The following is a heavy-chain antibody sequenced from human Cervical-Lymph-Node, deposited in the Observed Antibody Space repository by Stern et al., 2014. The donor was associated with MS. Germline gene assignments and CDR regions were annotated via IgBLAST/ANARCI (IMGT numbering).Heavy chain of an antibody. CDR1: GFSLSTSGVG. CDR2: IYWDDDK. V-gene: IGHV2-5*02. D-gene: IGHD6-19*01. CDR3: APSPPGYSSAWGH. J-gene: IGHJ4*02. Sequence: QVTLKESGPTLVKPTQTLTLTCTFSGFSLSTSGVGVGWIRQPPGKALEWLAVIYWDDDKRYSPSLKSRLTITKDTSKNPGGLTKTKMDPVDKGTYYCAPSPPGYSSAWGHWGQGTLVTVSS.